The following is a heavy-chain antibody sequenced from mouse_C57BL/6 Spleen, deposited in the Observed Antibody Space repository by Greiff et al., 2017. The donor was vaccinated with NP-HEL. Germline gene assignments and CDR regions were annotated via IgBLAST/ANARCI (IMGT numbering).Heavy chain of an antibody. J-gene: IGHJ4*01. CDR2: IYPGSGST. D-gene: IGHD2-1*01. CDR3: ARGGNYVRGAMDY. Sequence: QVQLQQPGAELVKPGASVKMSCKASGYTFTSYWITWVKQRPGQGLEWIGDIYPGSGSTNYNEKFKSKATLTVDTSSSTAYMQRSSLTSEDSAVYYCARGGNYVRGAMDYWGQGTSVTVSS. CDR1: GYTFTSYW. V-gene: IGHV1-55*01.